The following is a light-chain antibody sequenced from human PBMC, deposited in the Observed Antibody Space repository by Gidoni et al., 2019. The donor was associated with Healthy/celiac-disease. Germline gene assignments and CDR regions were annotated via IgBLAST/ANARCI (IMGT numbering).Light chain of an antibody. CDR1: QSLLHSNGYNY. CDR2: LGS. Sequence: DILMTQSPSSLPVTPGEPASISCRSSQSLLHSNGYNYLDWYQQKPGQSPQLLIYLGSNRASGVPDRFSGSGSGTDFTLKISRVEAEDIGIYYCMQALQTPRAFGQGTKVEIK. V-gene: IGKV2-28*01. J-gene: IGKJ1*01. CDR3: MQALQTPRA.